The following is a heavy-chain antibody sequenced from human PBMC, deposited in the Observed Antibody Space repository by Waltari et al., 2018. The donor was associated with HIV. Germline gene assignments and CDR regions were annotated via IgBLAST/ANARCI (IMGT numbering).Heavy chain of an antibody. Sequence: EVQLVESGGGFVQPGGYLRLSFAASGLPFSRSAMSWVRQAPGKGLEWVSGISASGGSTYYADSVKGRFTISRDNSKTTLYLQMNSLRAEDTAVYSCTIFGPLEDFGPWGQGTLVTVSS. CDR1: GLPFSRSA. V-gene: IGHV3-23*04. J-gene: IGHJ5*02. CDR2: ISASGGST. CDR3: TIFGPLEDFGP. D-gene: IGHD3-3*01.